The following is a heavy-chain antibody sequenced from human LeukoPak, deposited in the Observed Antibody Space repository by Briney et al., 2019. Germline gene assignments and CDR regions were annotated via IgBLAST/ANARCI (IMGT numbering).Heavy chain of an antibody. CDR3: TRAPPGMTMMTDY. CDR1: GYTFTNYH. Sequence: ASVKVSCKASGYTFTNYHIAWVRQAPGQGLEXXGWVSTXXXNXXXXXXXXXRXXXTXXXSXSVAYMELRSLTSDDTAVYYCTRAPPGMTMMTDYWGQGTLVAVSS. V-gene: IGHV1-18*01. CDR2: VSTXXXNX. J-gene: IGHJ4*02. D-gene: IGHD3-22*01.